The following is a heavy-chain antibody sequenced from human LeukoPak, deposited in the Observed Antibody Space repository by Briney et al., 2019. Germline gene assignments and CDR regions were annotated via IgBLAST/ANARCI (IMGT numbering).Heavy chain of an antibody. CDR3: ASATLRCSGGSCYEMDV. CDR2: INPNSGGT. J-gene: IGHJ6*04. V-gene: IGHV1-2*02. CDR1: GYSFTGYY. D-gene: IGHD2-15*01. Sequence: ASVKVSCKASGYSFTGYYMHWVRQAPGQGLEWMGWINPNSGGTKYAQKFKGRVTMTRDTSISTAYMELSRLRSDDTAVYYCASATLRCSGGSCYEMDVWGKGTTVTVSS.